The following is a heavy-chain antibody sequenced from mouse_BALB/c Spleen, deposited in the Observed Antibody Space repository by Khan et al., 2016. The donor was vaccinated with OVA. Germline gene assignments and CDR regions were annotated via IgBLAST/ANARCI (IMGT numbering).Heavy chain of an antibody. CDR1: GYSITSDYA. Sequence: EVQLQESGPGLVKPSQSLSLTCTVTGYSITSDYAWNWIRQFPGNKLEWMGYITYSGSTSYNPSHKSRISISRDTSKNQFFLQLNSVTTEDTATYFFGRMSVWGAGTTVTVSS. CDR3: GRMSV. J-gene: IGHJ1*01. CDR2: ITYSGST. V-gene: IGHV3-2*02.